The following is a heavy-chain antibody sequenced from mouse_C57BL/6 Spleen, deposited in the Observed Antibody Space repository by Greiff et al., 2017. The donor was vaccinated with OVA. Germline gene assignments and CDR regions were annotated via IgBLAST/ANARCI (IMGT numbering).Heavy chain of an antibody. D-gene: IGHD2-4*01. J-gene: IGHJ3*01. CDR2: INPSSGYT. CDR1: GYTFTSYT. CDR3: ARGDYDYDGWFAY. Sequence: VMLVESGAELARPGASVKMSCKASGYTFTSYTMHWVKQRPGQGLEWIGYINPSSGYTKYNQKFKDKATLTADKSSSTAYMQLSSLTSEDSAVYYCARGDYDYDGWFAYWGQGTLVTVSA. V-gene: IGHV1-4*01.